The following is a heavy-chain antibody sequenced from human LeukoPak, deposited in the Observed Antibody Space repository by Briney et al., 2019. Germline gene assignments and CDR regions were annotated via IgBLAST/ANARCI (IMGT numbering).Heavy chain of an antibody. J-gene: IGHJ5*02. CDR1: GGSISSYY. CDR3: ARESYYCDSSGHRGLFDP. Sequence: SETLSLTCTVSGGSISSYYWSWIRQHPGKGLEWIGYIYYSGSTYYNPSLKSRVTISVDTSKNQFSLKLSSVTAADTAVYYCARESYYCDSSGHRGLFDPWGQGTLVTVSS. V-gene: IGHV4-59*06. D-gene: IGHD3-22*01. CDR2: IYYSGST.